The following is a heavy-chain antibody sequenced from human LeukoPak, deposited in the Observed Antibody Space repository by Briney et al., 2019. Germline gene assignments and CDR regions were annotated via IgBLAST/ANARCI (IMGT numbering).Heavy chain of an antibody. CDR2: IKQDGSEK. V-gene: IGHV3-7*01. Sequence: PGGSLRLSCVVSGFTFSSYWMSWVRQAPGKGLEWVANIKQDGSEKYYVDSVNGRFTISRDKAKNSLYLQMNSLRAEDTAVYCCAREKYSTSSGYYYYYYMDVWGKGTTVTVSS. CDR1: GFTFSSYW. D-gene: IGHD6-6*01. CDR3: AREKYSTSSGYYYYYYMDV. J-gene: IGHJ6*03.